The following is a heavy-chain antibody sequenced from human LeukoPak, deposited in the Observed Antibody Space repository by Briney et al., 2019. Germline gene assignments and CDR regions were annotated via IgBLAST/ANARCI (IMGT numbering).Heavy chain of an antibody. J-gene: IGHJ3*01. D-gene: IGHD3-22*01. V-gene: IGHV4-34*01. CDR3: ARGLEYYDSSGYHYLDAFDL. Sequence: SGTLSLTCVVYGGSFSGYQWSWIRQPPGKGLEWIGEITHSGRTKYNPSLKSRVSISGDTSDKQFSLKLSSVTAADTAVYYCARGLEYYDSSGYHYLDAFDLWGQGTMVTVSS. CDR2: ITHSGRT. CDR1: GGSFSGYQ.